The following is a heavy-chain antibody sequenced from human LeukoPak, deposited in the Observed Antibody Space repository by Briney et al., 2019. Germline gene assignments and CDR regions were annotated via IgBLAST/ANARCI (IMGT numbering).Heavy chain of an antibody. V-gene: IGHV3-7*01. CDR3: ARSPGSSWYGGNKYFQH. CDR1: GFTFSSYW. CDR2: IKQDGSEK. Sequence: PGGSLRLSCAASGFTFSSYWMSWVRQAPGKGLEWVANIKQDGSEKYYVDSVKGRFTISRDNAKNSLYLQMNSLRAEDTAVYYCARSPGSSWYGGNKYFQHWGQGTLVTVSS. J-gene: IGHJ1*01. D-gene: IGHD6-13*01.